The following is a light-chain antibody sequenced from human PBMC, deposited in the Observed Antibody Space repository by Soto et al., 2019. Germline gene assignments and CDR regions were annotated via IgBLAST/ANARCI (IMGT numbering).Light chain of an antibody. V-gene: IGLV4-69*01. Sequence: QLVLTQSPSASASLGASVKLTCTLSSGHSSYAIAWHQQQPEEGPRYLMRLNSDGSHSKGDGIPDRFSGSSSGAERYLTISSLQSEDEADYYCQTWGTDIVIFGGGTKVTVL. CDR1: SGHSSYA. CDR3: QTWGTDIVI. J-gene: IGLJ2*01. CDR2: LNSDGSH.